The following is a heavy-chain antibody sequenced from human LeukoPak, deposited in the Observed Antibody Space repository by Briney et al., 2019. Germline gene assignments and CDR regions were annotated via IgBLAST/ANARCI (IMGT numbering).Heavy chain of an antibody. V-gene: IGHV1-69*02. J-gene: IGHJ5*02. Sequence: SVKVSRVASRGTFRIYTVCWVAPAPGQGLEWMGRIIPILGIANYAQKFQGRVTITADKTTSTAYMVLSSLRSEDTAVYYCARAGTEGVAENWFDPWGQGTLVTVSS. D-gene: IGHD6-13*01. CDR1: RGTFRIYT. CDR2: IIPILGIA. CDR3: ARAGTEGVAENWFDP.